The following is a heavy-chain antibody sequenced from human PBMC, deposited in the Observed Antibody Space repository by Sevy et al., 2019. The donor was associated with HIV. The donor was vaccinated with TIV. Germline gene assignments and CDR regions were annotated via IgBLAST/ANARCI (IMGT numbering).Heavy chain of an antibody. J-gene: IGHJ4*02. CDR2: FYSSGGT. Sequence: SETLFLTCTVSGGSISSQYWSWVRHPVGKGLEWIGHFYSSGGTDYNPSLKSRVTMSVDTSENSFFLKMASVTAADTAIYYCALIENNNVWGQGILVTVSS. CDR3: ALIENNNV. V-gene: IGHV4-4*07. CDR1: GGSISSQY. D-gene: IGHD1-1*01.